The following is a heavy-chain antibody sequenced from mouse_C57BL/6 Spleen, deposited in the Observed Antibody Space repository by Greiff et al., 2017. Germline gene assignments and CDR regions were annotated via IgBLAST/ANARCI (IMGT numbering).Heavy chain of an antibody. CDR1: GYTFTSYG. CDR3: ARGRYYGSSYYFDY. J-gene: IGHJ2*01. D-gene: IGHD1-1*01. V-gene: IGHV1-81*01. CDR2: IYPRSGNT. Sequence: VKLQESGAELARPGASVKLSCKASGYTFTSYGISWVKQRTGQGLEWIGEIYPRSGNTYYNEKFKGKATLTADKSSSTAYMELRSLTSEDSAVYFGARGRYYGSSYYFDYWGQGTTLTVSS.